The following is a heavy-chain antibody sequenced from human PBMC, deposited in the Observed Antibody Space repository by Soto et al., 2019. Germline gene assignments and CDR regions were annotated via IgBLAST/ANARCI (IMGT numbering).Heavy chain of an antibody. CDR2: MNPNSGNT. CDR1: GYTFTSYD. Sequence: QVQLVQSGAEVKKPGASVKVSCKASGYTFTSYDINWVRQATGQGLEWMGWMNPNSGNTGYAQKFLGRVTMTRNTYIRTAYMEVSSLRSEDTAVYYCVRAGSGYRMRGNWFDPWGQGTLVTVSS. D-gene: IGHD6-13*01. CDR3: VRAGSGYRMRGNWFDP. J-gene: IGHJ5*02. V-gene: IGHV1-8*01.